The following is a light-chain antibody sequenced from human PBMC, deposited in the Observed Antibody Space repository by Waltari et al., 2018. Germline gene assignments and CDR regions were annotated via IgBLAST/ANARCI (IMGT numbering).Light chain of an antibody. Sequence: DIQLTQSPSFLSASVAERVTITCRASQDISTYLYWYQQKPVKAPKCLLQAVSTLQAGVPSRFSGGGSGTEFTLTISSLQPEDFATYYCQQLSGYPFTFGPGTKVDIK. CDR1: QDISTY. CDR3: QQLSGYPFT. V-gene: IGKV1-9*01. CDR2: AVS. J-gene: IGKJ3*01.